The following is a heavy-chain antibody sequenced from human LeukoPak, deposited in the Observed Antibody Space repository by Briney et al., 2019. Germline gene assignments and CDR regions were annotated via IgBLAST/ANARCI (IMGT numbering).Heavy chain of an antibody. D-gene: IGHD3-9*01. CDR3: ARRRERYFDWLLSNRNWFDP. Sequence: SETLPLTCTVSGGSISSSSYYWGWIRQPPGKGLEWIGSIYYSGSTYYNPSLKSRVTISVDTSKNQFSLKVSSVTAADTAVYYCARRRERYFDWLLSNRNWFDPWGQGTLVTVSS. J-gene: IGHJ5*02. V-gene: IGHV4-39*01. CDR1: GGSISSSSYY. CDR2: IYYSGST.